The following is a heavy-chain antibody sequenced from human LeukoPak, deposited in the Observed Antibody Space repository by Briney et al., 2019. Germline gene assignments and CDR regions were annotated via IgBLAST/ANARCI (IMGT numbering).Heavy chain of an antibody. CDR2: ISAYNGNT. CDR1: GYTFTSYG. D-gene: IGHD6-19*01. CDR3: ARATYSGGWYVVASGGY. J-gene: IGHJ4*02. Sequence: GASVKVSCKASGYTFTSYGISWVRQAPGQGLEWMGWISAYNGNTNYAQKLQGRVTMTTDTSTSTAYMELRSLRSDDTAVYYCARATYSGGWYVVASGGYWGQGTLVTVSS. V-gene: IGHV1-18*01.